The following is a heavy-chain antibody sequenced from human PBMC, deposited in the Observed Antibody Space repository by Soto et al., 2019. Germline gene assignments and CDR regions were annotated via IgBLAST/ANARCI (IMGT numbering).Heavy chain of an antibody. Sequence: PGGSLRLSCAASGFTFSSYAMHWVRQAPGKGLEWVAVISYDGSNKYYADSVKGRFTISRDNSKNTLYLQMNSLRAEDTAVYYCARDRYDFWSGFYYYYGMDVWGQGTTVTVSS. D-gene: IGHD3-3*01. CDR2: ISYDGSNK. V-gene: IGHV3-30-3*01. J-gene: IGHJ6*02. CDR3: ARDRYDFWSGFYYYYGMDV. CDR1: GFTFSSYA.